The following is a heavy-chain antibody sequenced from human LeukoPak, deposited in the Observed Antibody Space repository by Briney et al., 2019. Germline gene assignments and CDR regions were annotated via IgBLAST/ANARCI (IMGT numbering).Heavy chain of an antibody. CDR2: IYYSGST. CDR3: ARDSSGYLFLDY. J-gene: IGHJ4*02. D-gene: IGHD3-22*01. Sequence: SETLSLTCTVSGGSISSSSYYWVWVRQPPGKGLEWIGSIYYSGSTYYNPSLKSRVTISVDTSKNQFSLKLSSVTAADTAVYYCARDSSGYLFLDYWGQGTLVTVSS. V-gene: IGHV4-39*07. CDR1: GGSISSSSYY.